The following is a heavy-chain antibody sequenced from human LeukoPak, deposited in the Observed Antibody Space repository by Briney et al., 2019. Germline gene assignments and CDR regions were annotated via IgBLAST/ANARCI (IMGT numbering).Heavy chain of an antibody. CDR1: GGSISTYY. CDR3: ARAAGYCSGGSCYALQNYFYYYIDV. CDR2: IYTSGST. Sequence: SETLSLTCTVSGGSISTYYWSWIRQPAGKGREWIGRIYTSGSTNYNPSLKSRVTMSVDKSKNQFSLKLSSVTAADTAVYYCARAAGYCSGGSCYALQNYFYYYIDVWGKGTTVTVS. J-gene: IGHJ6*03. V-gene: IGHV4-4*07. D-gene: IGHD2-15*01.